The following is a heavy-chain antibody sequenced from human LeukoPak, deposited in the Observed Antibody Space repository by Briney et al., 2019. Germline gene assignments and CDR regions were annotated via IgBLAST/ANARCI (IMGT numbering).Heavy chain of an antibody. CDR1: GYTFTGYY. CDR3: ARESIGDCSGDNCYDAFDT. D-gene: IGHD2-15*01. Sequence: ASVKVSCKASGYTFTGYYMHWVRQASGQGLEWMGRINPNSGGTNYAQKFQGRVTMTRDTSISTAYMELSRLRSDDTAVYYCARESIGDCSGDNCYDAFDTWGQGTMVTVSS. J-gene: IGHJ3*02. CDR2: INPNSGGT. V-gene: IGHV1-2*06.